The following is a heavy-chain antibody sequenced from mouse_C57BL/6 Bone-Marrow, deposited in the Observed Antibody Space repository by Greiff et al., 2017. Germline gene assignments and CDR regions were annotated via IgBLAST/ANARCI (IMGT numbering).Heavy chain of an antibody. CDR3: ARDHYGNYGY. V-gene: IGHV5-4*01. CDR1: GFTFSSYA. Sequence: EVQLQESGGGLVKPGGSLKLSCAASGFTFSSYAMSWVRQTPEKRLEWVATISDGGSYTYYPDNVKGRFTISRDNAKNNLYLQMSHLKSEDTAIYYCARDHYGNYGYWGQGTTLTVSS. CDR2: ISDGGSYT. J-gene: IGHJ2*01. D-gene: IGHD2-1*01.